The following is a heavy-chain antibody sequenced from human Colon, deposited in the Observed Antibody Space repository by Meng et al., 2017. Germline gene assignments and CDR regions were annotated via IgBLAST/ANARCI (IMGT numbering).Heavy chain of an antibody. CDR2: ISTSSSYI. CDR1: GFTFSSYS. D-gene: IGHD5-24*01. J-gene: IGHJ4*02. V-gene: IGHV3-21*01. Sequence: GQRVGSGGGRVKPGWSLRLSCAASGFTFSSYSMNWVRQAPGKGLEWVSSISTSSSYIYYADSVKGRFTISRDDAKNSLYLQMNSLRAEDTAVYYCARELQLGYWGQGTLVTVSS. CDR3: ARELQLGY.